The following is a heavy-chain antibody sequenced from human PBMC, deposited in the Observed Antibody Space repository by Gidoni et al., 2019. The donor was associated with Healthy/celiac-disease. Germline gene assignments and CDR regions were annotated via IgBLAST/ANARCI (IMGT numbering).Heavy chain of an antibody. J-gene: IGHJ4*02. CDR3: AREGLDCTNGVCYTGAFDY. CDR1: GFTFSSYA. D-gene: IGHD2-8*01. CDR2: ISYDGSNK. V-gene: IGHV3-30*04. Sequence: QVQLVESGGGVVQPGRSLRLSCAASGFTFSSYAMHLVRQAPGKGLEWVAVISYDGSNKYYADSVKGRFTISRDNSKNTLYLQMNSLRAEDTAVYYCAREGLDCTNGVCYTGAFDYWGQGTLVTVSS.